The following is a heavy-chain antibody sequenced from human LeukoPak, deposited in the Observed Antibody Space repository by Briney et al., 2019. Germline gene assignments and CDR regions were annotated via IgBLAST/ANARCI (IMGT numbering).Heavy chain of an antibody. D-gene: IGHD5/OR15-5a*01. CDR3: ARFDQVSETAGGY. Sequence: GGSLRPSCAASGFTVSSNYMSWVRQAPGKGLEWVSVIYSGGSTYYADSVKGRFTISRDNSKNTLYLQMNSLRAEDTAVYYCARFDQVSETAGGYWGQGTLVTVSS. J-gene: IGHJ4*02. CDR1: GFTVSSNY. V-gene: IGHV3-53*01. CDR2: IYSGGST.